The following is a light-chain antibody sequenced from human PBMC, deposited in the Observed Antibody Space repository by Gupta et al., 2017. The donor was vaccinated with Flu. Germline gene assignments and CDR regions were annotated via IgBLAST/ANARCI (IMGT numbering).Light chain of an antibody. Sequence: IVLTQPPRTLSLSPGERATLPCRASQSVRSSYLAWYQQKPGQAPRLLVYGASSRATGIPDRFSGSGSGTDFTLTISRLEPEDFAVYYCQQYGSSPKTFGPGTKVEI. CDR3: QQYGSSPKT. CDR1: QSVRSSY. CDR2: GAS. V-gene: IGKV3-20*01. J-gene: IGKJ1*01.